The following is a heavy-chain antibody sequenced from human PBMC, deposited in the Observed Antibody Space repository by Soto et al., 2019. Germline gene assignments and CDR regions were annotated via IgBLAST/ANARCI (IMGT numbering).Heavy chain of an antibody. CDR3: TRAIGSSWYFLDAFDI. J-gene: IGHJ3*02. CDR2: IIPIFGTA. Sequence: SVKVSCKASGGTFSSYAISWVRQAPGQGLEWMGGIIPIFGTANYAQKFQGRVTITADESTRTAYMELSSLRSEDTAVYYCTRAIGSSWYFLDAFDIWGQGTMVTV. CDR1: GGTFSSYA. D-gene: IGHD6-13*01. V-gene: IGHV1-69*13.